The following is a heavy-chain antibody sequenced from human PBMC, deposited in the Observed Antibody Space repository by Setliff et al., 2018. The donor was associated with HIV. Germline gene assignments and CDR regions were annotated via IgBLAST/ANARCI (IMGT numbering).Heavy chain of an antibody. CDR1: GYTFTSYY. Sequence: ASVKVSCKASGYTFTSYYMHWVRQAPGQGLEWMGIINPSGGSTSYAQKFQGRVTMTRDTSTSTVYMELSSLRSEDTAVYYCARDTNYYDSSGYYLGAFDIWGQGTMVTVSS. V-gene: IGHV1-46*01. CDR3: ARDTNYYDSSGYYLGAFDI. D-gene: IGHD3-22*01. J-gene: IGHJ3*02. CDR2: INPSGGST.